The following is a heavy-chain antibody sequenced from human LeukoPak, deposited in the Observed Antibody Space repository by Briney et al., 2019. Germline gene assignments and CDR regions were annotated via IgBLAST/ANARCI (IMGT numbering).Heavy chain of an antibody. V-gene: IGHV3-30*04. J-gene: IGHJ5*02. D-gene: IGHD1-26*01. CDR1: GFTFSTYA. Sequence: GGSLRLSCAASGFTFSTYAMHWVRQAPGKGLERVAFIRYDGSNKYYADSVKGRFTISRDNSKNTLYLQMNSLRAEDTAVYYCARLGGKSNWFDPWGQGTLVTVSS. CDR3: ARLGGKSNWFDP. CDR2: IRYDGSNK.